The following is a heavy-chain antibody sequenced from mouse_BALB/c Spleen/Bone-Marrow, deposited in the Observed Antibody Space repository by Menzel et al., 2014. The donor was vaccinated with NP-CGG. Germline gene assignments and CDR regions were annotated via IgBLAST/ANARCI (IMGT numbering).Heavy chain of an antibody. CDR2: ISDGGTYT. D-gene: IGHD2-3*01. J-gene: IGHJ3*01. Sequence: EVKLMESGGGLVKPGGSLKLSCAASGFIFSDYYMYWVRQTPEKRLEWVATISDGGTYTYYSDSVKGRFTISRDNARNNLYLQMSSLKSEDTAMYYCARDKGGYYVGGFAYWGQGTLVTVSA. CDR3: ARDKGGYYVGGFAY. V-gene: IGHV5-4*02. CDR1: GFIFSDYY.